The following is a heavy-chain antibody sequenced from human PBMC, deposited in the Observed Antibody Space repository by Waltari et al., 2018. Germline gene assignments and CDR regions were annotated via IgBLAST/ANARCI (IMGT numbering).Heavy chain of an antibody. D-gene: IGHD1-26*01. J-gene: IGHJ4*02. CDR3: ASRIGGITPLTG. Sequence: QLQLQQWGAGLLKPSETLALTCAVYGGSFNAYSWTWIRQAPGKGLEWIGEINHVGDTNYNPSLKSRVTILIDASKNQFSLKLSSMTAADTAIYYCASRIGGITPLTGWGQGTPVIVSS. CDR2: INHVGDT. V-gene: IGHV4-34*01. CDR1: GGSFNAYS.